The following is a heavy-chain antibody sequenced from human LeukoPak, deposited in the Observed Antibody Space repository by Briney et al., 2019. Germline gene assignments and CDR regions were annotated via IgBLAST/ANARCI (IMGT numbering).Heavy chain of an antibody. Sequence: ASVKVACKASGYTFTGYYMHWVRQAPGQGLEWMGWINPNSGGTNYAQKFQGRVTMTRDTSISTAYMELSRLRSDDTAVYYCARDLYSSSRNYYYYYMDVWGKGTTVTVSS. CDR2: INPNSGGT. CDR1: GYTFTGYY. V-gene: IGHV1-2*02. CDR3: ARDLYSSSRNYYYYYMDV. D-gene: IGHD6-13*01. J-gene: IGHJ6*03.